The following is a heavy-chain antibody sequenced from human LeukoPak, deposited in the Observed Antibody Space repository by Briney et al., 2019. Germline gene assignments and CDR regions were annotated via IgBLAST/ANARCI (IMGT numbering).Heavy chain of an antibody. CDR3: ARAFVTGTATPFDY. V-gene: IGHV3-21*01. D-gene: IGHD1-20*01. J-gene: IGHJ4*02. CDR1: GFTFSSYS. Sequence: GGSLRLSCAASGFTFSSYSMNWVRQAPGKGLEWVSSISSSSSYIYYADSVKGRFTISRDNAKNSLYLQMNSLRAEDTAVYYCARAFVTGTATPFDYWGQGTLVTVSS. CDR2: ISSSSSYI.